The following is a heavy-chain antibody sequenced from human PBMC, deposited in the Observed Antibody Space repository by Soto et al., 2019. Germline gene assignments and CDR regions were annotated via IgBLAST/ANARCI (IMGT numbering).Heavy chain of an antibody. Sequence: QVQLVQSGAEVKKPGSSVKVSCKASGGTFSSYAISWVRQAPGQGLEWMGGIIPIFGTANYAQKFQGRVTITLDEATSTAYMALSSLRSDDTAADYCAHYNSDIFTRAWAYYYYYGMDVWGQGTTVTVSS. V-gene: IGHV1-69*01. CDR3: AHYNSDIFTRAWAYYYYYGMDV. CDR1: GGTFSSYA. D-gene: IGHD3-9*01. CDR2: IIPIFGTA. J-gene: IGHJ6*02.